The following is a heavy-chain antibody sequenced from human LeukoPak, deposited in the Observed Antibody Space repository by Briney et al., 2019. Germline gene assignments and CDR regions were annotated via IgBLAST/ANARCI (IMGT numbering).Heavy chain of an antibody. CDR1: GYTFTSYG. V-gene: IGHV1-18*01. J-gene: IGHJ6*02. CDR2: ISAYNGNT. Sequence: ASVKVSCKASGYTFTSYGISWVRQAPGQGLEWMGWISAYNGNTNYAQKTQGRVTMTTDPSTSTAYMELRSLISDDTDVYYCARDIIVVVAATFPYYGMDVWGQGTTVTVSS. D-gene: IGHD2-15*01. CDR3: ARDIIVVVAATFPYYGMDV.